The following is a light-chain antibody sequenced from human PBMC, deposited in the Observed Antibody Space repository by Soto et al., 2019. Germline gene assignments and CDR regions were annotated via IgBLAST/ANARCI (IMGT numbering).Light chain of an antibody. CDR2: GNS. Sequence: QSVLTQPPSVSGAPGQRVTISCTGISSNIGAGYDVHWYQQLPGTAPKLLIYGNSNRPSGVPDRFSGSKSGTSASLAITGLQAADEADYYCQSYDSSLSGSVFGGGTKLTVL. CDR3: QSYDSSLSGSV. CDR1: SSNIGAGYD. V-gene: IGLV1-40*01. J-gene: IGLJ2*01.